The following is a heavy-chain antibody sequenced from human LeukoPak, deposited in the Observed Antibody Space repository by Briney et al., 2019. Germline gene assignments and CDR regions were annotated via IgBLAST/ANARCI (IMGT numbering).Heavy chain of an antibody. CDR3: VRDFAGFYSNPPFDI. Sequence: SETLSLTCTVSGYSITSGYFWGWIRQSPGKGLEWIGNIDQGGNNYNNPSLRSRVKILLDKSKNQFVLKMTSVTAADTAVYFCVRDFAGFYSNPPFDIWGQGALVTVSS. D-gene: IGHD4-11*01. CDR2: IDQGGNN. CDR1: GYSITSGYF. J-gene: IGHJ3*02. V-gene: IGHV4-38-2*02.